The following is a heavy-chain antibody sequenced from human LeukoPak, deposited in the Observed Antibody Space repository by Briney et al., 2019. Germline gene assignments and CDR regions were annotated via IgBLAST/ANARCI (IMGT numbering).Heavy chain of an antibody. CDR2: IWYDGSNK. Sequence: GGSLRLSCAASGFTFSSFGMHWVRQAPGKGLEWVAVIWYDGSNKYYADSVKGRFTISRDNSKNTLYLQMNSLGAEDTAVYYCARAGSSWYWFDPWGQGTLVTVSS. V-gene: IGHV3-33*01. D-gene: IGHD6-13*01. CDR1: GFTFSSFG. J-gene: IGHJ5*02. CDR3: ARAGSSWYWFDP.